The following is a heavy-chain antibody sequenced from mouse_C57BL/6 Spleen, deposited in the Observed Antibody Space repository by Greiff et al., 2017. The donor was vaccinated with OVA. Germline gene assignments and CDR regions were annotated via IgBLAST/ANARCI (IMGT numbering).Heavy chain of an antibody. J-gene: IGHJ2*01. Sequence: VQGVESGAELARPGASVKMSCKASGYTFTSYTMPWVKQRPGQGLEWIGYINPSRGYTKYNQKFKDTATLTADKSSSTASMQLSSLTSEDSAVYYCARFWTTVVATRDDWGQGTTRTVSS. CDR2: INPSRGYT. CDR1: GYTFTSYT. CDR3: ARFWTTVVATRDD. V-gene: IGHV1-4*01. D-gene: IGHD1-1*01.